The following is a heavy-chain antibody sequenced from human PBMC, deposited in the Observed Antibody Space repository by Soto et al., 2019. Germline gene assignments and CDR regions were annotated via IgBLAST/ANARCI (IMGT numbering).Heavy chain of an antibody. Sequence: PGGSLRLSCAASGFTFRSYGMHWVRQAPGKGLEWVAVIWNDGSERYYADSVKGRFTISRDNSKNTLDLQMNSLRDEDTAVYYCARGADYHSSGIRLTWFDPRGQGTLVTVSS. J-gene: IGHJ5*02. CDR2: IWNDGSER. CDR1: GFTFRSYG. D-gene: IGHD3-22*01. V-gene: IGHV3-33*01. CDR3: ARGADYHSSGIRLTWFDP.